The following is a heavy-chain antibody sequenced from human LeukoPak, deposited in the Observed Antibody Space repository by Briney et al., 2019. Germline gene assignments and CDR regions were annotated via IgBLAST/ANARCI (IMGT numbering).Heavy chain of an antibody. CDR2: IYYSGST. D-gene: IGHD6-13*01. CDR1: GGSISSYY. J-gene: IGHJ4*02. Sequence: PSETLSLTCTVSGGSISSYYWSWIRQPPGKGLEWIGYIYYSGSTNYNPSLKSRVTISVDTSKNQFSLRLISVTAADTAVYYCVRGMWTSSWYHWGQGTLVTVSS. CDR3: VRGMWTSSWYH. V-gene: IGHV4-59*08.